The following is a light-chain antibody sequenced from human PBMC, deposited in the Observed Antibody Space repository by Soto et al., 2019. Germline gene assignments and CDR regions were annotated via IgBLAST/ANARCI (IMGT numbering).Light chain of an antibody. CDR1: NNDVGGHMY. CDR2: EID. V-gene: IGLV2-14*01. J-gene: IGLJ2*01. Sequence: QPVLTQPASVSGSPGQSITISCTGTNNDVGGHMYVSWYQHQAGKVPKLIIYEIDNRPSGVSDRFSGSKSGNTASLTISGLQAEDEAAYYCSAYRRGIIVFGGGTKVTVL. CDR3: SAYRRGIIV.